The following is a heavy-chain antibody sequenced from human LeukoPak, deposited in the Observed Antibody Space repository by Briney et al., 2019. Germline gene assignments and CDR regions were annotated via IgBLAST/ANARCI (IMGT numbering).Heavy chain of an antibody. CDR1: GITFSSDA. D-gene: IGHD1-26*01. CDR3: AKVSGYYYYYGMDV. Sequence: GGSMRLSCAASGITFSSDAMSWVRQAPGKGLEWVSAISSSGGNTNYADSVKGRFTISRDNFKNTLYLQMNSLRAEDTAVYYCAKVSGYYYYYGMDVWGQGTTVTASS. CDR2: ISSSGGNT. V-gene: IGHV3-23*01. J-gene: IGHJ6*02.